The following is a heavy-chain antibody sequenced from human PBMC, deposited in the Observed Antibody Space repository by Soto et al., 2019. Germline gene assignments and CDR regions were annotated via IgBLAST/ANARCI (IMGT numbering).Heavy chain of an antibody. J-gene: IGHJ4*02. CDR1: GGSISDDTYY. CDR3: AAPPRY. Sequence: SETLSLTCTVSGGSISDDTYYWCWIRQPPGKGLEWIGSIYDSGTSYYNPSLKSRVTISVDTSKNQFSLKLSSVTAADTAVYYCAAPPRYWGQGTLVTVSS. V-gene: IGHV4-39*07. CDR2: IYDSGTS. D-gene: IGHD6-6*01.